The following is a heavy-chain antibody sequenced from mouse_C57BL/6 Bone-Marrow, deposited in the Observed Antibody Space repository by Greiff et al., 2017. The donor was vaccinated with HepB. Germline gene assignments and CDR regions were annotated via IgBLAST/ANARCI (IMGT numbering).Heavy chain of an antibody. CDR1: GFNIKDDY. V-gene: IGHV14-4*01. CDR3: TTSYRVYYYAMDY. Sequence: EVKLVESGAELVRPGASVKLSCTASGFNIKDDYMHWVKQRPEQGLEWIGWIDPENGDTEYASKFQGKATITADTSSNTAYLQLSSLTSEDTAVYYCTTSYRVYYYAMDYWGQGTSVTVSS. D-gene: IGHD2-10*01. CDR2: IDPENGDT. J-gene: IGHJ4*01.